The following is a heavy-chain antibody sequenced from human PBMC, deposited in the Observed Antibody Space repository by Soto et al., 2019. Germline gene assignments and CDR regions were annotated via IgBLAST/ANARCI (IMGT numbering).Heavy chain of an antibody. V-gene: IGHV1-69*13. CDR1: GGTFSSYA. Sequence: SVKVSCKASGGTFSSYAISWVRQAPGQGLEWMGGIIPIFGTANYAQKFQGRVTITADESTSTAYMELSSLRSEDTAVYYCARDRTEAAAGYYYWGQGTLVTVSS. J-gene: IGHJ4*02. CDR2: IIPIFGTA. CDR3: ARDRTEAAAGYYY. D-gene: IGHD6-13*01.